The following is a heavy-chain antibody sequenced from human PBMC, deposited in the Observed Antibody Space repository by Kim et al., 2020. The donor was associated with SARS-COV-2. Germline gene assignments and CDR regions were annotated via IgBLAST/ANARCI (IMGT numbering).Heavy chain of an antibody. J-gene: IGHJ5*02. CDR3: TSLTTGTTSGSSA. D-gene: IGHD1-7*01. V-gene: IGHV3-73*01. Sequence: GGSLRLSCAASGFTFSGSAMHWVRQASGKGLEWVGRIRSKANSYATAYAASVKGRFTISRDDSKNTAYLQMNSLKTEDAAVYYCTSLTTGTTSGSSAWGQGTLVTVSS. CDR2: IRSKANSYAT. CDR1: GFTFSGSA.